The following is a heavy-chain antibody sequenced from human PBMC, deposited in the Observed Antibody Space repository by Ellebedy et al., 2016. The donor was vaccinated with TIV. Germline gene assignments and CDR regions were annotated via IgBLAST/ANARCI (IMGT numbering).Heavy chain of an antibody. CDR3: ARGPGGRYYYYYGMDV. J-gene: IGHJ6*02. Sequence: SEALSLTXAVYGGSFSGYYWSWIRQPPGKVLEWIGEINHSGSTNYNPSLKSRVTISVDTSKNQFSLKLSSVTAADTAVYYCARGPGGRYYYYYGMDVWGQGTTVTVSS. CDR2: INHSGST. D-gene: IGHD3-16*01. V-gene: IGHV4-34*01. CDR1: GGSFSGYY.